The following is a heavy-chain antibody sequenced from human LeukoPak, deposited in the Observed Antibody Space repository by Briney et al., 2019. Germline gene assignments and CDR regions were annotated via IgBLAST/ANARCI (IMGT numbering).Heavy chain of an antibody. J-gene: IGHJ4*02. Sequence: ASVKVSCKASGYTFTGYYMHWVRQAPGQGLEWMGWINPNSGGTNYAQKFQGRVTISVDTSKNQFSLKLSSVTAADTAVYYCARQVLPIFGVVIIPVLPSGFDYWGQGTLVTVSS. CDR2: INPNSGGT. D-gene: IGHD3-3*01. V-gene: IGHV1-2*02. CDR1: GYTFTGYY. CDR3: ARQVLPIFGVVIIPVLPSGFDY.